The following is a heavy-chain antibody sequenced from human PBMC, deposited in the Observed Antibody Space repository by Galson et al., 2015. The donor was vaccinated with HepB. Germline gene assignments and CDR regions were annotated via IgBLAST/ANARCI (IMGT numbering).Heavy chain of an antibody. Sequence: TLSLTCSVSGFSISSGSHWGWIRQPPGRGLEWIGSIFHSATPYYTPSLRSRVTISVDTSKNQFSLRLSSVTAADTAVYYCARDAYDTQLWGQGTLVTVSS. CDR3: ARDAYDTQL. CDR2: IFHSATP. D-gene: IGHD3-22*01. CDR1: GFSISSGSH. V-gene: IGHV4-38-2*02. J-gene: IGHJ4*02.